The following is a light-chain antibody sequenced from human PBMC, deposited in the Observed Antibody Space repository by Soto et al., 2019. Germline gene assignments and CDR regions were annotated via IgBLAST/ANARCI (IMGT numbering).Light chain of an antibody. CDR2: DAS. CDR3: HHYGYGADT. J-gene: IGKJ2*01. CDR1: ETVGSNY. V-gene: IGKV3-20*01. Sequence: EVVLTQSPGTLSLSPGERATLSCRASETVGSNYLAWYQQQPGQAPRLLIFDASIRATGIPDRFSGSGSGTEFSLTISGLEPEDSAVYFCHHYGYGADTFGQGTKLEI.